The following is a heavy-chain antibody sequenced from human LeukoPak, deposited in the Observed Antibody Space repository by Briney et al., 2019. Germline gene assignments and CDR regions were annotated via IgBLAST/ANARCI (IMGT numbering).Heavy chain of an antibody. CDR3: AREERWGAFDI. V-gene: IGHV3-30-3*01. Sequence: GGSLRLSCAASGFTFSSYAMHWVRQAPGKGLEWVAVISYDGSNKYYADSVKGRFTISRDNSKNTLYLQMNSLRAEDTAVYYCAREERWGAFDIWGQGTMVTVSS. CDR1: GFTFSSYA. D-gene: IGHD4-23*01. J-gene: IGHJ3*02. CDR2: ISYDGSNK.